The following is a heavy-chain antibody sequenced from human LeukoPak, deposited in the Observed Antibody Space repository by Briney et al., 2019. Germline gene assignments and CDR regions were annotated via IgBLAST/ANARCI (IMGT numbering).Heavy chain of an antibody. CDR3: ARAIQVVVVPVVMNWFAP. CDR1: GYSISSGYY. CDR2: MYHGGST. J-gene: IGHJ5*02. D-gene: IGHD2-21*01. V-gene: IGHV4-38-2*02. Sequence: SETLSLTCTVSGYSISSGYYWGWIRQAPGKGLEWIGSMYHGGSTYYNPSLKSRVTISAGTSKNQFSLKLSSVTATDTAVYYCARAIQVVVVPVVMNWFAPWGQGTLVTVSS.